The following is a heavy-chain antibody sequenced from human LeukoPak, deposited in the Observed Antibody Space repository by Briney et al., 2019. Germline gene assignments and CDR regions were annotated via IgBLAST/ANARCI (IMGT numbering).Heavy chain of an antibody. CDR1: GFTFSSYA. CDR3: AKYRPDYDSSGYYPDFDY. D-gene: IGHD3-22*01. V-gene: IGHV3-23*01. CDR2: ISGSGGST. J-gene: IGHJ4*02. Sequence: GGSLRLSCAASGFTFSSYAMSWVRQAPGKGLEWVSAISGSGGSTYYADSVKGRFTISRDNSKNTLYLQMNSLRAEDTAVYYCAKYRPDYDSSGYYPDFDYWGQGTLVTVSS.